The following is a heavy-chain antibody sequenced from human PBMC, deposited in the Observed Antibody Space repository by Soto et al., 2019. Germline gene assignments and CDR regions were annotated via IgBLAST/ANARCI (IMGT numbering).Heavy chain of an antibody. D-gene: IGHD4-17*01. J-gene: IGHJ4*02. CDR2: IYYSGST. CDR3: ARAPLAAVTPDYFDY. Sequence: PSETLSLTCTVSGGSISSYYWSWIRQHPGKGLEWIGYIYYSGSTYYNPSLKSRVTISVDTSKNQFSLKLSSVTAADTAVYYCARAPLAAVTPDYFDYWGQGTLVTVSS. V-gene: IGHV4-59*06. CDR1: GGSISSYY.